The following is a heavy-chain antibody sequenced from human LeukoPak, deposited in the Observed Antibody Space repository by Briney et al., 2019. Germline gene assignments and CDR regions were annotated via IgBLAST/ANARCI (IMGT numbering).Heavy chain of an antibody. D-gene: IGHD1-14*01. CDR1: GYPFTTYE. Sequence: ASVKVSCKTSGYPFTTYEINWVRQAAGQGLEWMGWVHPNTGNTAYAQRFQGRVTMTRDTSISTAYTGLSSLTSNDTAVYFCARGPRNDPWGQGTLVTVSS. CDR3: ARGPRNDP. V-gene: IGHV1-8*01. J-gene: IGHJ5*02. CDR2: VHPNTGNT.